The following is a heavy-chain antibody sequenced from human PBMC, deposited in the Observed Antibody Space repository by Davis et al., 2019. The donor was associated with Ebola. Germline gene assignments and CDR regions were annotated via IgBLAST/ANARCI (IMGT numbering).Heavy chain of an antibody. J-gene: IGHJ2*01. CDR3: ARFLGYYDSSGYYDAYWYFDL. CDR2: IYPGDSDT. D-gene: IGHD3-22*01. CDR1: GYSFTSYW. V-gene: IGHV5-51*01. Sequence: GESLKISCKGSGYSFTSYWIGWVRQMSGKGLEWMGIIYPGDSDTRYSPSFQGQVTISADKSISTAYLQWSSLKASDTAMYYCARFLGYYDSSGYYDAYWYFDLWGRGTLVTVSS.